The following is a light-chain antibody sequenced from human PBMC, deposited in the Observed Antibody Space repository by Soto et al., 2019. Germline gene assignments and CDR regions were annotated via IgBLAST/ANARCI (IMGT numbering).Light chain of an antibody. CDR3: SSYTGSRDFYV. V-gene: IGLV2-8*01. CDR2: EVT. J-gene: IGLJ1*01. CDR1: SSDVGRFNF. Sequence: QSALPQPPSASGSPRQSVTISCTGTSSDVGRFNFVSWYQQHPGKAPRLLIYEVTKRPSGVPDRFSGSKSGNAASLTVSGLQAEDEADYFCSSYTGSRDFYVFGTGTKVTVL.